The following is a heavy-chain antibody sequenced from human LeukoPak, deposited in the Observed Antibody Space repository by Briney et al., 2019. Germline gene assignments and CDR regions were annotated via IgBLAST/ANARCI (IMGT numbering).Heavy chain of an antibody. Sequence: GGSLRLSCAASGFSFSSYSMNWGRQAPGKGLEWVSSISDSSTYIFNADPVQGRFTISRDDAKNSLYLQMNSLRVEDTAVYYCVRVVYCSGGSCSYYFDFWGQGTLVTVSS. V-gene: IGHV3-21*01. CDR3: VRVVYCSGGSCSYYFDF. D-gene: IGHD2-15*01. J-gene: IGHJ4*02. CDR2: ISDSSTYI. CDR1: GFSFSSYS.